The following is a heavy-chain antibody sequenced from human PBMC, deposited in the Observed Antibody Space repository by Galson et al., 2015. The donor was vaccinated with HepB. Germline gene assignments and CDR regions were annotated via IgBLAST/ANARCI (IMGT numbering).Heavy chain of an antibody. D-gene: IGHD2-2*01. CDR3: ARLYCTGTMCYPYFDN. Sequence: SETLSLTCTVSGGSIRDSYWSWIRQPPEKGLEWVGSIYAGGPTYNPSLRTRVSISEDTSKNQFSLTLSSLTAADTAVYFCARLYCTGTMCYPYFDNWGQGAQVTVSS. CDR1: GGSIRDSY. J-gene: IGHJ4*02. V-gene: IGHV4-4*08. CDR2: IYAGGP.